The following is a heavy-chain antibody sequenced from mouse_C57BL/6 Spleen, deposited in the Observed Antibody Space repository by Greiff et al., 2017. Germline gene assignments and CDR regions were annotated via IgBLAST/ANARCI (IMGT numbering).Heavy chain of an antibody. CDR3: SRDRGYYPYDFDG. J-gene: IGHJ2*01. V-gene: IGHV5-4*01. Sequence: EVKLVESGGGLVKPGGSLKLSCAASGFTFSSYAMSWVRQTPEQRLEWVATISDGGSYTYYPDNVKGRFTISRDNATNNLYLQMSHLTSEDTAMYYCSRDRGYYPYDFDGWGQGTTLTVAS. D-gene: IGHD3-1*01. CDR2: ISDGGSYT. CDR1: GFTFSSYA.